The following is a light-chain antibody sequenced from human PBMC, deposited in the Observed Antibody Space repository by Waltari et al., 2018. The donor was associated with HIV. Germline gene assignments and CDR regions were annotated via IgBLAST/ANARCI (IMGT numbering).Light chain of an antibody. CDR3: ASWDDSRGGLWV. CDR2: KNN. J-gene: IGLJ3*02. V-gene: IGLV1-47*01. CDR1: GSSIGTTY. Sequence: QSALTQPPSASGTPGQRVSISCSGSGSSIGTTYVYWYQQLPGTTPKLLIYKNNQRPSGLPDRVSGSKSGTSASLAISGLRSEDEADYYCASWDDSRGGLWVFGGGTTLTVL.